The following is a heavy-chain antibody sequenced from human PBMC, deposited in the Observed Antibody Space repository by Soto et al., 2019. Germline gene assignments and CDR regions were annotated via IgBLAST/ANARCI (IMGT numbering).Heavy chain of an antibody. CDR2: INHSGST. Sequence: SETLSLTCAVYGGSFSGYYWSWIRQPPGKGLEWIGEINHSGSTNYNPSLKSRVTISVDTSKNQFSLKLSSVTAADTAVYYCARMRYSSSWPWDAFDIWGQGTMVT. D-gene: IGHD6-13*01. V-gene: IGHV4-34*01. CDR3: ARMRYSSSWPWDAFDI. CDR1: GGSFSGYY. J-gene: IGHJ3*02.